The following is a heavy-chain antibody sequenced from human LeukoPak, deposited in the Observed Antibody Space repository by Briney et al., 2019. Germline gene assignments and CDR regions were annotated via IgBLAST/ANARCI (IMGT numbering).Heavy chain of an antibody. CDR1: GFTFSSYS. Sequence: GGSLRLSCAASGFTFSSYSMNWVRQAPGKGLEWVSSISSSSSYIYYADSVKGRFTISRDNSKNTLYLQMNSLRAEDTAVYYCARDWIPDNSGYYPDYWGQGTLVTVSS. V-gene: IGHV3-21*01. CDR3: ARDWIPDNSGYYPDY. CDR2: ISSSSSYI. D-gene: IGHD3-22*01. J-gene: IGHJ4*02.